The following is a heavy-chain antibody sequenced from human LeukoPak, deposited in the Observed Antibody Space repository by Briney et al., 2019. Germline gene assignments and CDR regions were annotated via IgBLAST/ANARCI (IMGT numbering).Heavy chain of an antibody. J-gene: IGHJ6*02. Sequence: GGSLRLSCAASGFTFSSYAMTWVRQAPGKGLEWVSAINGNGINTYYADSVKGRFTISRDNSKNTLYLQMNSLRAEDTAVFYCAIEGTMVREGGDVWGQGTTVTVSS. CDR3: AIEGTMVREGGDV. CDR1: GFTFSSYA. D-gene: IGHD3-10*01. CDR2: INGNGINT. V-gene: IGHV3-23*01.